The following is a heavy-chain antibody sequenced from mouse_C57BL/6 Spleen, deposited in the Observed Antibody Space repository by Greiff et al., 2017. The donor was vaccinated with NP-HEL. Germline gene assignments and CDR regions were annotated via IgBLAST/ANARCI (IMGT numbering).Heavy chain of an antibody. Sequence: VQLQQSGAELVKPGASVKLSCKASGYTFTIYWMHWVKQRLGQGLEWIGYINPSSGYTKYYQKFKDKATLTVDKSSSTAYMQLSSLAYEDSAVYYCTKRGNSYAMDYWGQGTSVTVSS. J-gene: IGHJ4*01. CDR2: INPSSGYT. CDR1: GYTFTIYW. D-gene: IGHD2-1*01. CDR3: TKRGNSYAMDY. V-gene: IGHV1-7*01.